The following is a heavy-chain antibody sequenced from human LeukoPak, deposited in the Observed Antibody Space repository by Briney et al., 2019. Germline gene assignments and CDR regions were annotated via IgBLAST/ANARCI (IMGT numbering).Heavy chain of an antibody. CDR1: GFTFSSYS. CDR2: ISSSSSYI. V-gene: IGHV3-21*01. Sequence: PGGSLRLSCAASGFTFSSYSMNWVRQAPGKGLEWVSFISSSSSYIYYADSVKGRFTISRDNAKNSLYLQMNSLRAEDTAVYYCARDGSSEVGATYDYWGQGTLVTVSS. J-gene: IGHJ4*02. D-gene: IGHD1-26*01. CDR3: ARDGSSEVGATYDY.